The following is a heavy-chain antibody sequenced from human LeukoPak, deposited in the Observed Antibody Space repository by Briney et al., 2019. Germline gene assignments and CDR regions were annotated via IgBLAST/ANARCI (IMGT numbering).Heavy chain of an antibody. J-gene: IGHJ5*02. Sequence: GESLKISCKGSGYSFTSYWIGWVRQMPGKGLEWMGIIYPGDSDTRYSPSFQGQVTISADKSISTAYLQWSSLKASDTAMYYCARLPYDILTGYYNNWFDPWGQGTLVTVSS. CDR1: GYSFTSYW. V-gene: IGHV5-51*01. D-gene: IGHD3-9*01. CDR2: IYPGDSDT. CDR3: ARLPYDILTGYYNNWFDP.